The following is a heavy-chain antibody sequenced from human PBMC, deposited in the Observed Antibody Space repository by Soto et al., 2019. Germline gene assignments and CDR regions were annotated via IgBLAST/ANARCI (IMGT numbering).Heavy chain of an antibody. CDR1: GFSLSTSGVG. V-gene: IGHV2-5*02. J-gene: IGHJ5*02. CDR2: IYWDDDK. D-gene: IGHD2-8*01. CDR3: AHRHRRYCTKGVCYLYNWFDP. Sequence: QITLKESGPTLVKPTQTLTLTCTFSGFSLSTSGVGVGWIRQPPGKALEWLALIYWDDDKRYSPSLKSRLTITKDTYKNHVVLTMTTMDPVDTATYYCAHRHRRYCTKGVCYLYNWFDPWGQGTLVTVSS.